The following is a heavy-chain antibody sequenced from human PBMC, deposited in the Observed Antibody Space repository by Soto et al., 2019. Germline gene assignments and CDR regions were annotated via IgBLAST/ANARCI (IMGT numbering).Heavy chain of an antibody. Sequence: SETLSLTCTVSGGSITSGNYYWSWIRLPPGKGLEWIGYVYNSGTTYYNPSFKGRVTISIDTSKNHFSLKLNSVTAADTAVYYCARDLWGYCGTDCYPLDVWGRGTTVTVSS. V-gene: IGHV4-30-4*02. CDR2: VYNSGTT. CDR3: ARDLWGYCGTDCYPLDV. J-gene: IGHJ6*02. CDR1: GGSITSGNYY. D-gene: IGHD2-21*02.